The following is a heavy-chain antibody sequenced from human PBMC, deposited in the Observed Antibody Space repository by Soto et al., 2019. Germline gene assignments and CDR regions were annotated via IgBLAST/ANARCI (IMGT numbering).Heavy chain of an antibody. J-gene: IGHJ4*02. V-gene: IGHV3-30*03. Sequence: GGSLRLSCAASGFTFSSYGMHWVRQAPGKGLEWVAVISYDGSNKYYADSVKGRFTISRDNSKNTLYLQMNSLRAEDTAVYYFVTARGYSRSCFDYWGQGTLVTVSS. D-gene: IGHD6-13*01. CDR3: VTARGYSRSCFDY. CDR2: ISYDGSNK. CDR1: GFTFSSYG.